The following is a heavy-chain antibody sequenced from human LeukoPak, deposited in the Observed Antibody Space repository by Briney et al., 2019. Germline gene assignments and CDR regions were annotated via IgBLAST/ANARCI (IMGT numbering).Heavy chain of an antibody. CDR2: IYYSGST. V-gene: IGHV4-59*11. CDR1: GGSISSHY. Sequence: SETLSLTCTVSGGSISSHYWSWIRQPPGKGLEWIGYIYYSGSTNYNPSLKSRVTISVDTSKNQFSLKLSSVTAADTAVYYCARALNSGSYYRFDYWGQGTLVTVSS. J-gene: IGHJ4*02. CDR3: ARALNSGSYYRFDY. D-gene: IGHD1-26*01.